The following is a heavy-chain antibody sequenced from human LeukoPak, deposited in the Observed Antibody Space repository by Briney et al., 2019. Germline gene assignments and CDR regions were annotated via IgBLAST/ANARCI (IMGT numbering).Heavy chain of an antibody. CDR3: ARDSEGDGYNFDT. CDR2: TYYGGTT. Sequence: PGGSLRLSCVASGFAINTNHMNWVRQARGKELEWVSITYYGGTTYYADSVKGRFTISRDNSKNTLYLQMNSLRADDTAVYYCARDSEGDGYNFDTWGRGTLVTVSS. V-gene: IGHV3-53*01. D-gene: IGHD5-24*01. CDR1: GFAINTNH. J-gene: IGHJ5*02.